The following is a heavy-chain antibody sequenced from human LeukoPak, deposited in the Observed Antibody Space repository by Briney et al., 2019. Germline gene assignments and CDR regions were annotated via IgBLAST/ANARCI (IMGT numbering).Heavy chain of an antibody. CDR2: INPSGGST. CDR1: GYIFTSYN. Sequence: GASVKVPCKASGYIFTSYNIYWVRQAPGQGLEWMGIINPSGGSTNYAQKFQGRVTMTRDTSTSTVYMELSSLRSEDTAVHYCARFAVHRRITVAGQFGLDYWGQGTLVSVSS. D-gene: IGHD6-19*01. V-gene: IGHV1-46*01. CDR3: ARFAVHRRITVAGQFGLDY. J-gene: IGHJ4*02.